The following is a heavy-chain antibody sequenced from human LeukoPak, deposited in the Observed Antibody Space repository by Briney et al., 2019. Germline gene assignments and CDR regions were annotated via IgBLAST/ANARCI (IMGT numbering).Heavy chain of an antibody. D-gene: IGHD3-10*01. V-gene: IGHV4-59*08. J-gene: IGHJ4*02. CDR1: GGSIRGYF. Sequence: SETLSLTCTVSGGSIRGYFWSWIRQPPGKGLEWIGHIYSSGSTTYTPSLQGRVTISLDTSKNQFSLKLSSVTAADTAVYYCARHYDSGSYPLDFWGQGTLVTVSS. CDR3: ARHYDSGSYPLDF. CDR2: IYSSGST.